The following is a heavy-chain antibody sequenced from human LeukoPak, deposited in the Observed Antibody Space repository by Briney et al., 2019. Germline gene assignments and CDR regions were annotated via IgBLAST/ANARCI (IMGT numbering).Heavy chain of an antibody. CDR2: ISGSGGST. Sequence: GGSLRLSCAASGFTFSSYAMGWVRQAPGKGLEWVSAISGSGGSTYYADSVKGRFTISRDNSKNTLYLQMNSLRAEDTAVYYCAKGSISPPYSGSYFYYFDYWGQGTLVTVSS. V-gene: IGHV3-23*01. D-gene: IGHD1-26*01. CDR1: GFTFSSYA. CDR3: AKGSISPPYSGSYFYYFDY. J-gene: IGHJ4*02.